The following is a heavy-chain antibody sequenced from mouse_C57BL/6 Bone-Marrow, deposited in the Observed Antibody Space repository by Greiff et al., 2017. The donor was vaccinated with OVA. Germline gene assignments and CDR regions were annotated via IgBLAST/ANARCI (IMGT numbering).Heavy chain of an antibody. CDR3: ARLKGNGYDWFAC. D-gene: IGHD2-2*01. CDR1: GYTFTDYN. Sequence: EVKLLESGPELVKPGASVKIPCKASGYTFTDYNMDWVKQSHGKSLEWIGDINPNNGGTIYNQKFKGKATLTVDKSSSTAYMELRSLTSEDTAVYYCARLKGNGYDWFACWGQGALVTVSA. CDR2: INPNNGGT. J-gene: IGHJ3*01. V-gene: IGHV1-18*01.